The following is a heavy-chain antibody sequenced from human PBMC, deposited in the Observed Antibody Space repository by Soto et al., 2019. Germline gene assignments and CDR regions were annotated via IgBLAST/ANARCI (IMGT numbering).Heavy chain of an antibody. J-gene: IGHJ6*02. Sequence: GTYSGYVTRCVIQANGKGLEWMGGIIPIFGTANYAQKFQGRVTITADESTSTAYMELSSLRSEDTAVYYCARNIVVVVAATHYYSGMDVWGQGTTVTVSS. CDR2: IIPIFGTA. CDR3: ARNIVVVVAATHYYSGMDV. D-gene: IGHD2-15*01. V-gene: IGHV1-69*01. CDR1: GTYSGYV.